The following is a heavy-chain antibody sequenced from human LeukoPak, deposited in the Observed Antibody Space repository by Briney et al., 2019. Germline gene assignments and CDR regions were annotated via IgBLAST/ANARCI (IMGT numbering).Heavy chain of an antibody. V-gene: IGHV3-23*01. CDR2: ISGSGGST. CDR3: ATRGGYSSSYRGDY. J-gene: IGHJ4*02. Sequence: GSLILSCAASGFTFSSYAMSWVRQAPGKGLEWVSAISGSGGSTYYADSVKGRFTISRDNSKNTLYLQMNSLRAEDTAVYYCATRGGYSSSYRGDYWGQGTLVTVSS. CDR1: GFTFSSYA. D-gene: IGHD6-6*01.